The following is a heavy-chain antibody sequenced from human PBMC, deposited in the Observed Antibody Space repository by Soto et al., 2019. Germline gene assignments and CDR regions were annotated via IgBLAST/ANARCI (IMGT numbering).Heavy chain of an antibody. CDR1: GYTFTGYY. D-gene: IGHD3-9*01. Sequence: QVQLVQSGAEVKKPGASVKVSCKASGYTFTGYYMHWVRQAPGQGLEWMGWINPNSGGTNYAQKFQGRVTMTRDTSISTAYMELSRLRSDDTAVYYCARGPDLVMTYYYYYGMDVWGQGTTVTVSS. CDR2: INPNSGGT. J-gene: IGHJ6*02. CDR3: ARGPDLVMTYYYYYGMDV. V-gene: IGHV1-2*02.